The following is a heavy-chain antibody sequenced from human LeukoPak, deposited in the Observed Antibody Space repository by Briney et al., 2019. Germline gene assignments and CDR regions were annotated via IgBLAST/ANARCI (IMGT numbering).Heavy chain of an antibody. D-gene: IGHD2-2*01. Sequence: ASVTVSCKASGGAFSSYAISWVRQAPGQGLEWMGGIIPIFGTPNYAQKFQGRVTITTDESTSTAYMELSSLRSEDTAVYYCARGPNCSSTSCYPYYYYYYMDVWGKGTTVTVSS. V-gene: IGHV1-69*05. CDR1: GGAFSSYA. CDR2: IIPIFGTP. J-gene: IGHJ6*03. CDR3: ARGPNCSSTSCYPYYYYYYMDV.